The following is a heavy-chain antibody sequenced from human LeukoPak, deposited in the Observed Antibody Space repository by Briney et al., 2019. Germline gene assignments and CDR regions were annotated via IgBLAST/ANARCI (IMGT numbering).Heavy chain of an antibody. Sequence: GGSLRLSCSASGFTFRDYYMDWVRQAPGKGLEWIGRVGNERNRYSTDYAASVKGTLTISRDDSANLVYLQMNSLKIEDTAVYYCVKSGVVVAEPPDSWGQGTLVTVSS. D-gene: IGHD2-15*01. CDR1: GFTFRDYY. CDR3: VKSGVVVAEPPDS. CDR2: VGNERNRYST. J-gene: IGHJ4*02. V-gene: IGHV3-72*01.